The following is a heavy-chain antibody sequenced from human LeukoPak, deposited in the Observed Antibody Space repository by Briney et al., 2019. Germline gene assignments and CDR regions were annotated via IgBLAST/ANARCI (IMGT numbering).Heavy chain of an antibody. J-gene: IGHJ4*02. Sequence: PSETLSLTCAVYGGSLSGYYWSWIRQPPGKGLEWIGEINHSGSTNYNPSLKSRVTISIDTSKNQFSLKLSSVTAADTAVYYCARGGYCSGGSCYPGRFDYWGQGTLVTVSS. CDR2: INHSGST. CDR1: GGSLSGYY. V-gene: IGHV4-34*01. D-gene: IGHD2-15*01. CDR3: ARGGYCSGGSCYPGRFDY.